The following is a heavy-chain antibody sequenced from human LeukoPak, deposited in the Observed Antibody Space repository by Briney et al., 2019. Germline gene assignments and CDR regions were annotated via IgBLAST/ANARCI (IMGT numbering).Heavy chain of an antibody. D-gene: IGHD2-2*01. CDR2: IIPILGIA. Sequence: SEKVSCKASGRTFSSYTISWVRQAPGQGLEWMGRIIPILGIANYAQKFQGRVTITADKSTSTAYMELSSLRSEDTAVYYCARLVPSATPDSKNRDCWGQGTLVTVSS. CDR1: GRTFSSYT. CDR3: ARLVPSATPDSKNRDC. J-gene: IGHJ4*02. V-gene: IGHV1-69*02.